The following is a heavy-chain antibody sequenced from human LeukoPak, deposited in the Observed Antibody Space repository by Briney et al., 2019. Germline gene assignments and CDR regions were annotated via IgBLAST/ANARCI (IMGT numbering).Heavy chain of an antibody. D-gene: IGHD6-13*01. J-gene: IGHJ4*02. CDR1: GFTFRSYS. Sequence: GGSLRLSCAASGFTFRSYSMNWVRQAPGKGLEWVSSIRATTSDTYYADSVKGRFTISRDNAKNSLYLQMNSLRAEDTAVYYCASIPGYSSSFDAWGQGTLVTVSS. CDR3: ASIPGYSSSFDA. CDR2: IRATTSDT. V-gene: IGHV3-21*01.